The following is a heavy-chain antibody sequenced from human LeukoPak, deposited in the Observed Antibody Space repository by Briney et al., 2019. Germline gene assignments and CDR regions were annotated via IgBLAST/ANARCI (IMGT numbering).Heavy chain of an antibody. CDR3: ARIDYYDSSEHY. CDR1: GGSISSGDYY. V-gene: IGHV4-30-4*01. CDR2: IYYSGST. Sequence: SETLSLTCTVSGGSISSGDYYWSWIRQPPGKGLEWIGYIYYSGSTYYNPSLKSRVTISVDTSKNQFSLKLSSVTAADTAVYYCARIDYYDSSEHYWGQGTLVTVSS. D-gene: IGHD3-22*01. J-gene: IGHJ4*02.